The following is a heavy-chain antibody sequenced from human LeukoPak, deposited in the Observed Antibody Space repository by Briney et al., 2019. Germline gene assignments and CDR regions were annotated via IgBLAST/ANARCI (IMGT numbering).Heavy chain of an antibody. V-gene: IGHV1-2*02. D-gene: IGHD3-22*01. J-gene: IGHJ3*02. CDR3: ARDPASYYDSRVAFDI. CDR2: INPNSGGT. CDR1: GYTFTCYY. Sequence: ASVKVSCKASGYTFTCYYMHWVRQAPGQGLEWMGWINPNSGGTNYAQKFQGRVTMTRDTSISTAYMELSRLRSDDTAVYYCARDPASYYDSRVAFDIWGQGTMLTVSS.